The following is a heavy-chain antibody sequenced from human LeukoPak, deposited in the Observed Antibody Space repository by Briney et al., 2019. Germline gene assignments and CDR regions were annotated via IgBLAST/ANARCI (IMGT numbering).Heavy chain of an antibody. CDR1: GGSISSYY. V-gene: IGHV4-59*01. CDR2: IYYSGLT. Sequence: SETLSLTCTVSGGSISSYYWSWSRPPPGEGLEWIGYIYYSGLTNYNPSLKSRVIISVDTSKNQFSLQLSSVTAADTAVYYCARDRRITMFRNLWGDIIVAFDIWGQRTMVTVSS. CDR3: ARDRRITMFRNLWGDIIVAFDI. D-gene: IGHD3-10*01. J-gene: IGHJ3*02.